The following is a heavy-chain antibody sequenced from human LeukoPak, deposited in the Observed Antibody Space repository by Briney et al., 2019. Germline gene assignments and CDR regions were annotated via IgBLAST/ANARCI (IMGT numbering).Heavy chain of an antibody. V-gene: IGHV1-3*01. CDR2: INAGNGNT. D-gene: IGHD6-19*01. CDR1: GYTFTSYA. CDR3: ARVSGGWYYFDY. J-gene: IGHJ4*02. Sequence: ASVKVSCKASGYTFTSYAMHWVRQAPGQRLEWMGWINAGNGNTKYSQKFQGRVTITRDTSASTAYMELSSLRSEDTAVYYYARVSGGWYYFDYWGQGTLVTVSS.